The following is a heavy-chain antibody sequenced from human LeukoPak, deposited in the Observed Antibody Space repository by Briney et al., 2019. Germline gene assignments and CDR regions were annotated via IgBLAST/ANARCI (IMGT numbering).Heavy chain of an antibody. Sequence: PSETLSLTCTVSGGSISSYYWSWIRQPPGKGLEWIGYIYYSGSTNYNPSLKSRVTISVDTSKNQFSLKLSSVTAADTAVYYCARRSSTTLDPWGQGTLVTVSS. CDR2: IYYSGST. D-gene: IGHD4-11*01. CDR3: ARRSSTTLDP. J-gene: IGHJ5*02. CDR1: GGSISSYY. V-gene: IGHV4-59*08.